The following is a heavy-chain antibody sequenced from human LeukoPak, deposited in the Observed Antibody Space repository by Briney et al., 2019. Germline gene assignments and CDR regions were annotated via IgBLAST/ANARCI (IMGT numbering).Heavy chain of an antibody. V-gene: IGHV5-51*01. CDR3: GDCYSQWFDP. CDR2: IYPGDSDT. D-gene: IGHD2-21*02. CDR1: GYSFTSYW. J-gene: IGHJ5*02. Sequence: LGESLKISCKGSGYSFTSYWIGWVRQMPGKGLEWMGIIYPGDSDTRYSPSFQGQVTISADKSISTAYLQWSSLKASDTAMYCGGDCYSQWFDPWGQGTLVTVSS.